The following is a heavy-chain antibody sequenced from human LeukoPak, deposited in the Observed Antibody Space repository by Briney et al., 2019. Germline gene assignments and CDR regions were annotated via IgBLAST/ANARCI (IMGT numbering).Heavy chain of an antibody. J-gene: IGHJ4*02. V-gene: IGHV1-2*02. CDR2: INPNSGGT. Sequence: ASVKVSCKASGYTFTGYYMHWVRQAPGQGLEWMGWINPNSGGTNYAQKFQGRVTMTRDTSISTAYMELSRLRSDDTAVYYCARVYQLLYPSGLDYWGQGTLVTASS. D-gene: IGHD2-2*02. CDR1: GYTFTGYY. CDR3: ARVYQLLYPSGLDY.